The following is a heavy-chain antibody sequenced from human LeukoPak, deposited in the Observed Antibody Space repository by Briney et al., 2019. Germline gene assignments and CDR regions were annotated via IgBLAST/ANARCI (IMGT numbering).Heavy chain of an antibody. Sequence: PGGSLRLSCAASGFTFSRYWMHWVRQAPGKGLQWVSDISSSGTTIYYADSVKGRFTISRDNAKNSLYLQMNSLRAEDTAVYYCARKYCSTTSCLFDNWGQGTLVTVSS. CDR1: GFTFSRYW. CDR3: ARKYCSTTSCLFDN. J-gene: IGHJ4*02. V-gene: IGHV3-48*03. D-gene: IGHD2-2*01. CDR2: ISSSGTTI.